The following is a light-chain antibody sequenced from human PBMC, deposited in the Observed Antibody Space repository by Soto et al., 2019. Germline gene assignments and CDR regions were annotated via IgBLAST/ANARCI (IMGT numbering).Light chain of an antibody. CDR2: EVS. Sequence: QSALTQPASVSGSPGQTITISCTGTSSDVGGYAYVSWYQQYPGKVPKLVISEVSNRPSGVSHRFSGSRSGNTASLTISGLHAEYEADYHCSSYTSRTTPVFGGGTKLTVL. J-gene: IGLJ2*01. CDR1: SSDVGGYAY. CDR3: SSYTSRTTPV. V-gene: IGLV2-14*01.